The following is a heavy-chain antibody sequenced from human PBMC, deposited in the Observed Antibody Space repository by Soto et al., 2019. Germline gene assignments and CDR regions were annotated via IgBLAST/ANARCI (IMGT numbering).Heavy chain of an antibody. V-gene: IGHV1-46*03. CDR1: GYIFTNFY. D-gene: IGHD6-19*01. CDR2: INPNGGST. J-gene: IGHJ4*02. Sequence: QVQLVQPGAEVKKPGASVKFSCKASGYIFTNFYIHWVRQAPGQGLEWIGIINPNGGSTNYAQNFQGRGNITKDTSTSKLYMHLSSLRFEDTAVYYCTRRLVSGDYWGQGTLSTVSS. CDR3: TRRLVSGDY.